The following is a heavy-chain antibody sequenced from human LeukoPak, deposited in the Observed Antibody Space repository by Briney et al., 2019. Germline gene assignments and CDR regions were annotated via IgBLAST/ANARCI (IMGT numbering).Heavy chain of an antibody. J-gene: IGHJ4*02. Sequence: PSETLSLTCAVSGASISSGYWWSWVRRPPGKGLEWIGEIYHSGSTNHNPSLKSRVTISVDKSKSQFSLNLSSVTAADTAVYYCARDDTGVIRGIRFHYWGQGTLVTVSS. CDR2: IYHSGST. CDR1: GASISSGYW. V-gene: IGHV4-4*02. CDR3: ARDDTGVIRGIRFHY. D-gene: IGHD3-10*01.